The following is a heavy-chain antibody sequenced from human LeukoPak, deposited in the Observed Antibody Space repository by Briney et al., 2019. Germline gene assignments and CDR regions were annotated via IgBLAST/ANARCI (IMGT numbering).Heavy chain of an antibody. CDR3: ARGGNYWPQWWFDP. D-gene: IGHD1-26*01. V-gene: IGHV4-59*01. CDR2: VSYSGST. J-gene: IGHJ5*02. CDR1: GGSISGSY. Sequence: SETLSLTCSVSGGSISGSYWNWIRQPPGKGLEWIGYVSYSGSTSYNPSLKSRVTMSLDASKNQFSLELNSVTPADTAVYYCARGGNYWPQWWFDPWGRGTLVSVSS.